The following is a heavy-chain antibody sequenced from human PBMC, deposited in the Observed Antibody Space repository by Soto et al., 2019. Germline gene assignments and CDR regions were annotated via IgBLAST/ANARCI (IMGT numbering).Heavy chain of an antibody. D-gene: IGHD3-3*01. CDR3: ALRPYDFWSGYFDYYYGMDV. CDR1: GESISSSSYY. V-gene: IGHV4-39*07. J-gene: IGHJ6*02. Sequence: PSETLSLTCIVSGESISSSSYYWGWIRQPPGKGLEWIGSIYYSGRTYYNPSFKSRVTISVDTSKNQFSLKLSSVTAADTAVYYCALRPYDFWSGYFDYYYGMDVWGQGTTVTVSS. CDR2: IYYSGRT.